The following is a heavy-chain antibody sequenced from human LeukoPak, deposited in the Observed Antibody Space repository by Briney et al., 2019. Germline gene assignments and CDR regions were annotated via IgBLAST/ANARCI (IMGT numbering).Heavy chain of an antibody. J-gene: IGHJ4*02. CDR1: GFTFSSYA. CDR3: AKDPTMIVVVIPDY. V-gene: IGHV3-23*01. D-gene: IGHD3-22*01. Sequence: GGSLILSCAASGFTFSSYAMSWVRQAPGKGLEWVASISGSGGSTYCAESVKGRCSISRDNSKNTLYLQMNSLRAEDTAVYYCAKDPTMIVVVIPDYWGQGTLVTVSS. CDR2: ISGSGGST.